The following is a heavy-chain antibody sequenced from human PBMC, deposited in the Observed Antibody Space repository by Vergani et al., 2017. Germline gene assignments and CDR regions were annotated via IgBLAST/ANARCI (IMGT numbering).Heavy chain of an antibody. D-gene: IGHD3-3*01. Sequence: QVQLVQSGAEVKKPGASVKVSCKASGYTFTSYDINWVRQATGQGLEWMGWISAYNGNTNYAQKLQGRVTMTTDTSTSTAYMELRSLRSDDTAVYYCARDRSPYDFWSGYYHPFDYWGQGTLVTVSS. CDR3: ARDRSPYDFWSGYYHPFDY. CDR1: GYTFTSYD. V-gene: IGHV1-18*01. CDR2: ISAYNGNT. J-gene: IGHJ4*02.